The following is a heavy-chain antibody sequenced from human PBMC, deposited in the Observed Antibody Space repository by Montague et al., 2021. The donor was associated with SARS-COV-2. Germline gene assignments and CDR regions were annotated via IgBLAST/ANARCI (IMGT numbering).Heavy chain of an antibody. Sequence: SETLSLTCTVSGGSISSYYWSWIRQPAGKGLEWIGRIYTSGSTNYNPSLKSRVTTSVDTSKNQFSLKLSSVTAADTAVDYCAREAWFGDKTSASEYYGMDVWGQGTTVTVSS. J-gene: IGHJ6*02. CDR1: GGSISSYY. CDR2: IYTSGST. CDR3: AREAWFGDKTSASEYYGMDV. D-gene: IGHD3-10*01. V-gene: IGHV4-4*07.